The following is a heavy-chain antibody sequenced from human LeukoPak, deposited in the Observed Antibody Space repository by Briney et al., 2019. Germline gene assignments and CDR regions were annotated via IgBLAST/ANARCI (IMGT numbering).Heavy chain of an antibody. Sequence: PGGSLRLSCAASGFTVSSNYMSWVRQAPGKGLEWVSVIYSGGSTYYADSVKGRFTISRDNAKNSLYLQMNSLRAEDTAVYYCARRGYYDNSGYDYWGQGTLVTVSS. CDR1: GFTVSSNY. J-gene: IGHJ4*02. CDR3: ARRGYYDNSGYDY. CDR2: IYSGGST. V-gene: IGHV3-66*01. D-gene: IGHD3-22*01.